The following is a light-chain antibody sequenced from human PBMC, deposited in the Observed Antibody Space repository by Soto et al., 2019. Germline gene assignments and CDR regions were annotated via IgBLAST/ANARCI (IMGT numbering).Light chain of an antibody. Sequence: QSALTQPASVSGSPGQSIAISCTGTSSDVGGYDYVSWYQQHPDKAPKLMIYEVTKRPSGVSNRFSGSKSGNTASLTISGLQPEEEADYYCSSHTSGSTRVFGSGTKLTVL. V-gene: IGLV2-14*01. CDR2: EVT. CDR1: SSDVGGYDY. J-gene: IGLJ1*01. CDR3: SSHTSGSTRV.